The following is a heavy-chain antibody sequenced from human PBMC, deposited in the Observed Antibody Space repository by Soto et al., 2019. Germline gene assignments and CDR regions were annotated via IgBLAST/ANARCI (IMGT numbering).Heavy chain of an antibody. J-gene: IGHJ4*02. CDR2: ISGSGGST. CDR1: GFTFSSYA. V-gene: IGHV3-23*01. D-gene: IGHD2-15*01. CDR3: AKESYCSGGSCYSWVYFDY. Sequence: GGSLRLSCAASGFTFSSYAMSWVRQAPGKGLEWVSAISGSGGSTYYADSVKGRFTISRDNSKNTLYLQMNSLRAEDTAVYYCAKESYCSGGSCYSWVYFDYWGQGTLVTVSS.